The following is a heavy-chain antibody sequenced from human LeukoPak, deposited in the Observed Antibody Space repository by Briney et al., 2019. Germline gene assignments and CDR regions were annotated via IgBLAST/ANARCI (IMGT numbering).Heavy chain of an antibody. CDR3: AKGYDFWSGYPPY. J-gene: IGHJ4*02. D-gene: IGHD3-3*01. Sequence: GGSLRLSCAASGFTFSSYGVHWVRQAPGKGLEWVAFIRYDGSNKYYADSVKGRFTISRDNSKNTLYLQMNSLRAEDTAVYYCAKGYDFWSGYPPYWGQGTLVTVSS. CDR2: IRYDGSNK. CDR1: GFTFSSYG. V-gene: IGHV3-30*02.